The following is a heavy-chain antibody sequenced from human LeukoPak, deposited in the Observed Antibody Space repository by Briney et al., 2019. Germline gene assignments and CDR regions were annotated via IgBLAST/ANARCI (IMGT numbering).Heavy chain of an antibody. D-gene: IGHD6-13*01. J-gene: IGHJ4*02. Sequence: GGSLRLSCAASGFTFRRYDMSWVRQAPGKGLEWVSAISGNGDSTYYVDSVKGRFTISRDNSKNTLYLQMNSLRAEDTAVYYCARGPFQQVDYWGQGTLVTVSS. V-gene: IGHV3-23*01. CDR1: GFTFRRYD. CDR2: ISGNGDST. CDR3: ARGPFQQVDY.